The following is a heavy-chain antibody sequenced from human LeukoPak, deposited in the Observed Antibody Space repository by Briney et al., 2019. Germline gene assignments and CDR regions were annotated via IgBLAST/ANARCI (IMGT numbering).Heavy chain of an antibody. D-gene: IGHD6-13*01. Sequence: GRSLRLSCAASGFTFSSYAMHWVRQAPGKGLEWVAVISYDGSNKYYADSVKGRFTISRDNSKNTLYLQMNSLRAEDTAVYYCARRSSWYDAFDIWGQGTMVTVSS. V-gene: IGHV3-30*04. J-gene: IGHJ3*02. CDR1: GFTFSSYA. CDR2: ISYDGSNK. CDR3: ARRSSWYDAFDI.